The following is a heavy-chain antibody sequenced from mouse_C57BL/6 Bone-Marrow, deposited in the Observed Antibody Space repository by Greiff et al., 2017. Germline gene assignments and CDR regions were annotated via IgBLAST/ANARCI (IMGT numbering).Heavy chain of an antibody. CDR2: ISDGGSYT. Sequence: EVQLQESGGGLVKPGGSLKLSCAASGFTFSSYAMSWVRQTPEKRLEWVATISDGGSYTYYPDNVKGRFTISRDNAKNNLYLQMSHLKSEDTAMYYCARDQTGSFLYYAMDYWGQGTSVTVSS. J-gene: IGHJ4*01. CDR1: GFTFSSYA. CDR3: ARDQTGSFLYYAMDY. V-gene: IGHV5-4*01. D-gene: IGHD4-1*01.